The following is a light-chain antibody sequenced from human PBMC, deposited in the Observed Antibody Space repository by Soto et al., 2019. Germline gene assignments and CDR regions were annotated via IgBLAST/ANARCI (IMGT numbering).Light chain of an antibody. Sequence: EIVLTQSPATLSSSPGERATLSCRASQSVSSSLAWYQQKPGQPPRLLIHDASNRATGIPARFSGSGSGTDFTLTISSLEPEDFAVYYCQQRSNWPPGVTFGPGTKVDVK. J-gene: IGKJ3*01. CDR2: DAS. CDR1: QSVSSS. V-gene: IGKV3-11*01. CDR3: QQRSNWPPGVT.